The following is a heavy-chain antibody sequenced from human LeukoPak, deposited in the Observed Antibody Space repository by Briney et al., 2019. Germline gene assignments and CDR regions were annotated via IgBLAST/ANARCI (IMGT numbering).Heavy chain of an antibody. CDR3: ARDWAYDFWSGYYGNGCWFDP. D-gene: IGHD3-3*01. CDR2: IYYSGST. V-gene: IGHV4-39*07. Sequence: PSETLSLTCTVSGGSISSSSYYSGWIRQPPGKGLEWIGSIYYSGSTYYNPSLKSRVTISVDTSKNQFSLQLSSVTAAVTAVYYCARDWAYDFWSGYYGNGCWFDPWGQGTLVTVSS. J-gene: IGHJ5*02. CDR1: GGSISSSSYY.